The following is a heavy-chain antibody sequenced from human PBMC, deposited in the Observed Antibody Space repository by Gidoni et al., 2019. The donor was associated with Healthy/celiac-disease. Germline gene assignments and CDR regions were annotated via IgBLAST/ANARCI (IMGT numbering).Heavy chain of an antibody. D-gene: IGHD4-17*01. CDR2: INHSGST. J-gene: IGHJ4*02. CDR3: ARGSRREYGGVSYVDY. Sequence: QVQLHQWGSVLLKPSEPLSLTFAVYGGSFSCYYWRWIRKPPGKGREWIGEINHSGSTNYNQSLKSRVNISVGTSKKQFSRKVSSVTAADKDVYYCARGSRREYGGVSYVDYWGQGTMVTVS. V-gene: IGHV4-34*01. CDR1: GGSFSCYY.